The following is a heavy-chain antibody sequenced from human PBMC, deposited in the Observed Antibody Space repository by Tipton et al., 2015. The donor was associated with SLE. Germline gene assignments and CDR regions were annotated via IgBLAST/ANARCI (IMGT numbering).Heavy chain of an antibody. V-gene: IGHV4-39*01. CDR2: IYSTGST. CDR3: ARQDDYGDRGGFDD. CDR1: GGSISSNNYY. Sequence: TLSLTCTVSGGSISSNNYYWGWIRQPPGKGLEWIGSIYSTGSTYYNPSLKSRVTISVDTSKNQFSLKLSSVTAADTAVYYCARQDDYGDRGGFDDWGQGTLVAVSS. J-gene: IGHJ4*02. D-gene: IGHD4-17*01.